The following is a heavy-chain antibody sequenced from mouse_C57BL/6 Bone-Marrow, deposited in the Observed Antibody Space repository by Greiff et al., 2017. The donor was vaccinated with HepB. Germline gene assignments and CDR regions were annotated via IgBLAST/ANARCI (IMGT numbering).Heavy chain of an antibody. CDR2: IDPSDSYT. J-gene: IGHJ3*01. Sequence: VQLQQPGAELVRPGTSVKLSCKASGYTFTSYWMHWVKQRPGQGLEWIGVIDPSDSYTNYNQKFKGKATLPVDTSSSTAYMQLSSLTSEDSAVYYCARRGSFAYWGQGTLVTVSA. CDR1: GYTFTSYW. V-gene: IGHV1-59*01. CDR3: ARRGSFAY.